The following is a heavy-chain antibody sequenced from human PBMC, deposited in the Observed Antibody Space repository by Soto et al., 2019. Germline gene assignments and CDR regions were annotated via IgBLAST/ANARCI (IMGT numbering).Heavy chain of an antibody. Sequence: ASVKVSCKASGYTFSGYNMHWVRQAPGQGLEWMGWINPNSGGTNFARKFQGRVTMTRDTSIGTAYMELTNLTSDDTAVYFCARDLLWSAQKPIDFWGKGTLVTVS. CDR3: ARDLLWSAQKPIDF. D-gene: IGHD2-21*01. CDR2: INPNSGGT. J-gene: IGHJ4*02. V-gene: IGHV1-2*02. CDR1: GYTFSGYN.